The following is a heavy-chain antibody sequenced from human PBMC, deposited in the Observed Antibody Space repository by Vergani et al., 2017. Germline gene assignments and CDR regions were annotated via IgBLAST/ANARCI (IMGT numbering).Heavy chain of an antibody. Sequence: QVQLQESGPGLVKPSETLSLTFTVSGGSISSYYWSWIRQPTGKGLEWIGYIYYSGSTNYNPSLKSRVTISVDTSKNQFSLKLSSVTAADTAVYYCARGYDFWSGYYYYYMDVWGKGTTVTVSS. V-gene: IGHV4-59*01. CDR2: IYYSGST. CDR1: GGSISSYY. J-gene: IGHJ6*03. CDR3: ARGYDFWSGYYYYYMDV. D-gene: IGHD3-3*01.